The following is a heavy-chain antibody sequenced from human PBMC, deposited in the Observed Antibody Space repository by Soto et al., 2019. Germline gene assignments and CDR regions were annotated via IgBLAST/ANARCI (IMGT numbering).Heavy chain of an antibody. J-gene: IGHJ3*02. Sequence: EVQLVESGGGLVQPGGSLKLSCAASGFNLSGSAVQWVRQPSGKGLEWIGRIRSKPKGYETGYAASVKGRFTISRDDSKNMAYLQMNSLKIEDTAIYYCARLSESFPVGSALDIWGQGTMVTVSS. CDR3: ARLSESFPVGSALDI. CDR1: GFNLSGSA. V-gene: IGHV3-73*02. CDR2: IRSKPKGYET. D-gene: IGHD3-3*01.